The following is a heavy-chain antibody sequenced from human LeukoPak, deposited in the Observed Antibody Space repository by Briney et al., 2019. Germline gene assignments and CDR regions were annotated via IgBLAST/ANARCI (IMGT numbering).Heavy chain of an antibody. J-gene: IGHJ4*02. CDR3: AVFSFYGDYVDY. D-gene: IGHD4-17*01. Sequence: SETLSLTCTVSGGSISSYYWSWIRQPPGKGLEWIGYIYCSGSTNYNPSLKSRVTISVDTSKNQFSLKLSSVTAADTAVYYCAVFSFYGDYVDYWGQGTLVTVSS. V-gene: IGHV4-59*01. CDR1: GGSISSYY. CDR2: IYCSGST.